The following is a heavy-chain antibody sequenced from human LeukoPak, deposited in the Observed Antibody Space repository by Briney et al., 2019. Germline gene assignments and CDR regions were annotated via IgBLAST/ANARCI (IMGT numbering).Heavy chain of an antibody. D-gene: IGHD3-10*01. CDR3: ARSGGDRVEMPTIIDC. CDR1: GGSSSSYY. V-gene: IGHV4-59*01. J-gene: IGHJ4*02. Sequence: PSETLSLTCTVSGGSSSSYYWSWIRQPPGKGLEWIGYIYYSGSTNYNPSLKSRVTILVDTSKNQFSLRLSSVTAADTAVYYCARSGGDRVEMPTIIDCWGQGTLVTVSS. CDR2: IYYSGST.